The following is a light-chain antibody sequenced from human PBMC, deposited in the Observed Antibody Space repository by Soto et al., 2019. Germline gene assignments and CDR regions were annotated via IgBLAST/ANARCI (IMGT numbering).Light chain of an antibody. V-gene: IGLV4-69*01. CDR1: SGHSSYA. CDR3: QTLGTGIRV. CDR2: LNSDGSH. Sequence: QSVLTQSPSASASLGASVNLTCTLSSGHSSYAIAWHQQQPEKGPRFLMMLNSDGSHNKGDGIPDRFSGSSSGTERYLTISSLQSEDEADYYCQTLGTGIRVFGGGTKLTVL. J-gene: IGLJ3*02.